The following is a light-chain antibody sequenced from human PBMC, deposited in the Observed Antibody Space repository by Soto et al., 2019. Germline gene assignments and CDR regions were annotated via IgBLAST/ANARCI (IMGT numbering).Light chain of an antibody. Sequence: QSVLTQPPSVSGAPGQRVTISCTGSSSNIGAGYDVHWYQQVPGTAPKLLIYGNSNRPSGVPDRFSGSKSGTSASLAITGLQAEDEADYYCQSFGSSLSGYVFGTGTKV. J-gene: IGLJ1*01. CDR2: GNS. V-gene: IGLV1-40*01. CDR1: SSNIGAGYD. CDR3: QSFGSSLSGYV.